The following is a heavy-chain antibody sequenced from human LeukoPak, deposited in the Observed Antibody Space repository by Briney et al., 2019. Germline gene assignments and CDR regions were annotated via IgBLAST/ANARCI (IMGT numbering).Heavy chain of an antibody. CDR1: GFTFSSYA. J-gene: IGHJ4*02. V-gene: IGHV3-23*01. CDR2: ISGSGGSA. CDR3: ARVRGGDCYPNY. D-gene: IGHD2-21*02. Sequence: PGGSLRLSCAASGFTFSSYALSWVRQAPGKGLEWVSGISGSGGSAYYADSVKGRFTISRDNSKNTLYLQMNSLRAEDTAVYYCARVRGGDCYPNYWGQGTLVTVSS.